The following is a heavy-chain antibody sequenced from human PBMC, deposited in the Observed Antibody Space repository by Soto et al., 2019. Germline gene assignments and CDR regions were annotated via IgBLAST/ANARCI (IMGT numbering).Heavy chain of an antibody. Sequence: LRLSCPASGFTFSSYAMHWVRQAPGKGLEYVSAISSNGGSTYYADSVKGRFTISRDNSKNTLYLQMSSLRAEDTAVYYCVKVRSSSWYYYYYGMDVWGQGTTVTVSS. CDR1: GFTFSSYA. D-gene: IGHD6-13*01. J-gene: IGHJ6*02. V-gene: IGHV3-64D*06. CDR3: VKVRSSSWYYYYYGMDV. CDR2: ISSNGGST.